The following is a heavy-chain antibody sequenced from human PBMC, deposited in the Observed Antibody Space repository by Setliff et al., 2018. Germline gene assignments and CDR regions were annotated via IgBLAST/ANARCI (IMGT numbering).Heavy chain of an antibody. CDR2: INASWST. V-gene: IGHV4-4*07. Sequence: PSETLSLTCTVSGGSISESFWSWIRQPAGKGLEWIGRINASWSTDYSPSLKSRVTMSVDTAKNEFSLRLTSVTAADTAVYYCARGPDLTAVGNEYFYGMDVWGQGATVTVSS. D-gene: IGHD5-18*01. J-gene: IGHJ6*02. CDR1: GGSISESF. CDR3: ARGPDLTAVGNEYFYGMDV.